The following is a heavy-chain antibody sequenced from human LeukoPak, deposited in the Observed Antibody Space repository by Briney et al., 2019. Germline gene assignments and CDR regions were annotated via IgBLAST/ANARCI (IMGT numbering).Heavy chain of an antibody. Sequence: PSETLSLTCTVSGGSISSYCWSWIRQPPGKGLEWIGYIYYSGSTNYNPSLKSRVTISVDTSKNQFSLKLSSVTAADTAVYYCARRYCSSTTCYFGDWGQGTLVTVSS. D-gene: IGHD2-2*01. J-gene: IGHJ4*02. V-gene: IGHV4-59*08. CDR2: IYYSGST. CDR3: ARRYCSSTTCYFGD. CDR1: GGSISSYC.